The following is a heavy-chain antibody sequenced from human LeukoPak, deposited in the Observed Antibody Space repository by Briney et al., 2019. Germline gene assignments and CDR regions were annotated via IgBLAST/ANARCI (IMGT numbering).Heavy chain of an antibody. V-gene: IGHV3-48*01. J-gene: IGHJ4*02. CDR3: ARPHSRIAAAPSGY. CDR1: GFTFSSYS. D-gene: IGHD6-13*01. Sequence: PGGSLRLSCAASGFTFSSYSMNWVRQAPGKGLEWVSYISSSSSTIYYADSVKGRFTISRDNAKNSLYLQMNSLRAEDTAVYYCARPHSRIAAAPSGYWGQGTLVTVSS. CDR2: ISSSSSTI.